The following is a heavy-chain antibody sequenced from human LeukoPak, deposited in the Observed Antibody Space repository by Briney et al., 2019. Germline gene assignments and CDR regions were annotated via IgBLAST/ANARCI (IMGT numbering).Heavy chain of an antibody. D-gene: IGHD3-9*01. CDR1: GYSFTSYW. J-gene: IGHJ4*02. V-gene: IGHV5-51*01. CDR3: ARQRDYDIAHFDY. CDR2: IYPGDSDT. Sequence: GESLKISCKGSGYSFTSYWIGWVRQMPGKGLGWMGIIYPGDSDTRYSPSFQGQVTISAGKSISTAYLQWSSLKASDTAMYYCARQRDYDIAHFDYWGQGTLVTVSS.